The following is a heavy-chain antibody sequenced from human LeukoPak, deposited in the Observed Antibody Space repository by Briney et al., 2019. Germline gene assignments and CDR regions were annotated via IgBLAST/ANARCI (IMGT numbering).Heavy chain of an antibody. J-gene: IGHJ4*02. CDR1: GASLSSYY. V-gene: IGHV4-59*01. D-gene: IGHD5-24*01. Sequence: SETLSLTCTVSGASLSSYYCSWIRQSPGKGLEWIGLISYSGSTKYNSSLESRVTTSADTSKSQCSLKLSSVTAADTAVYYCVRGAGWLPDYWGQGTLVTVSS. CDR3: VRGAGWLPDY. CDR2: ISYSGST.